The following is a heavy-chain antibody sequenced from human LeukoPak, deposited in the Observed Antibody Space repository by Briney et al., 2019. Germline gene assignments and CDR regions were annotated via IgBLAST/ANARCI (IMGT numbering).Heavy chain of an antibody. D-gene: IGHD1-26*01. V-gene: IGHV3-23*01. CDR3: AKGTSTVGATEFDY. Sequence: GGSLRLSCAASGFTFSTYAMGWVRQAPGKGLEWVSAISGSGVRTYYADSVKGRFSISSDNSKNTLYLQMNSLRAEDTAVYYCAKGTSTVGATEFDYWGQGTLVTVSS. J-gene: IGHJ4*02. CDR2: ISGSGVRT. CDR1: GFTFSTYA.